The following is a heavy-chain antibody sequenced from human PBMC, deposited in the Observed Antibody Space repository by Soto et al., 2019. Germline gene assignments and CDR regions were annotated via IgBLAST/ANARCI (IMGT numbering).Heavy chain of an antibody. J-gene: IGHJ6*02. V-gene: IGHV3-21*01. D-gene: IGHD3-3*01. CDR2: ISSSSSYI. Sequence: GGSLGLSCAASGFSFSSYRMNWVRQDPGKGLEWVSSISSSSSYIYYADSVKGRFTISRDNAKNSLYLQMNSLRAEDTAVYYCARSSIFGVAPYYYYGMDVWGQGTTVTVSS. CDR3: ARSSIFGVAPYYYYGMDV. CDR1: GFSFSSYR.